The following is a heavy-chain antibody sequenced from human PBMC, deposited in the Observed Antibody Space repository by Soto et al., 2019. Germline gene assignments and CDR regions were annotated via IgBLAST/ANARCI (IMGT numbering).Heavy chain of an antibody. CDR1: GFTFSSYA. D-gene: IGHD2-2*01. CDR2: ISGSGGST. J-gene: IGHJ6*03. V-gene: IGHV3-23*01. CDR3: ARGYCSSTSCYARNSVPYYYYMDV. Sequence: PGGSLRLSCAASGFTFSSYAMSWVRQAPGKGLEWVSAISGSGGSTYYADSVKGRFTISRDNSKNTLYLQMNSLRAEDTAVYYCARGYCSSTSCYARNSVPYYYYMDVWGKGTTVTVSS.